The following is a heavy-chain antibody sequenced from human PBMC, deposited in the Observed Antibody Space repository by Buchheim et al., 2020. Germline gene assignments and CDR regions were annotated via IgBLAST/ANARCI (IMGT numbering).Heavy chain of an antibody. J-gene: IGHJ6*02. V-gene: IGHV3-23*01. CDR2: ISGSGGST. D-gene: IGHD6-13*01. Sequence: EVQLLESGGGLVQPGGSLRLSCAASGFTFSSYAMSWVRQAPGKGLEWVSAISGSGGSTYYADSVKGRFTISRDNSKKTLYLQMNSLRAEDTAVYYCAKSHHMYSSSWYTIGLMDVWGQGTT. CDR1: GFTFSSYA. CDR3: AKSHHMYSSSWYTIGLMDV.